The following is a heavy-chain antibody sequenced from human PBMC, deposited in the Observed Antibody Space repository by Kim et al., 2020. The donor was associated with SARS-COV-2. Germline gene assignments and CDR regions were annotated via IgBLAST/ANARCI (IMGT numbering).Heavy chain of an antibody. J-gene: IGHJ4*02. Sequence: GGTTDYAAPVKGRFTISRDDSKNTLYLQMNSLKTEDTAVYYCTTDARGGSWGQGTLVTVSS. V-gene: IGHV3-15*01. CDR3: TTDARGGS. CDR2: GGTT. D-gene: IGHD2-15*01.